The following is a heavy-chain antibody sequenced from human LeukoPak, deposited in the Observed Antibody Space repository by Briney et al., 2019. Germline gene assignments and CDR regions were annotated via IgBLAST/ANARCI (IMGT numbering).Heavy chain of an antibody. V-gene: IGHV4-59*11. CDR1: GGSISSHY. D-gene: IGHD1-14*01. Sequence: SETLSLTCTVSGGSISSHYWSWIRQPPGKGLEWIGYIYYSGSTIYNPSLKSRVTISVDTSKNQFSLKLSSVTAADTAVYYCARSRTPYYYYYMDVWGKGTTVTVSS. CDR2: IYYSGST. CDR3: ARSRTPYYYYYMDV. J-gene: IGHJ6*03.